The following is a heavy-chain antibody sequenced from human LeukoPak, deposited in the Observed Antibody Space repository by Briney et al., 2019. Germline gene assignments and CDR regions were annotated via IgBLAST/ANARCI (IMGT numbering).Heavy chain of an antibody. J-gene: IGHJ4*02. CDR2: IYYSGST. V-gene: IGHV4-59*01. CDR3: ARVETALYVFWGVYHMRPGYYFDS. Sequence: SETLSLTCTVSGGSISSYYWSWIRQPPGKGLEWIGYIYYSGSTNYNPSLKSRVTISVDTSKNQFSLKLSSVTAADTAVYYCARVETALYVFWGVYHMRPGYYFDSGGRGPLVPVSS. D-gene: IGHD3-3*01. CDR1: GGSISSYY.